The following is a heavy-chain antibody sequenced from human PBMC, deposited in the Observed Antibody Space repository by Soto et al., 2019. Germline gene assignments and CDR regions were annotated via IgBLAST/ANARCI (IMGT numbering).Heavy chain of an antibody. CDR1: GFTFSSYG. CDR3: ARELPVVPNRVIAY. V-gene: IGHV3-33*01. D-gene: IGHD2-15*01. J-gene: IGHJ4*02. Sequence: QVQLVESGGGVVQPGRSLRRSCAASGFTFSSYGMHWVRQAPSKGLEWVAVIWYDGSNKYDADSVKGRFTISSDNSKNTLYLQMTTRRAEGTAWHSLARELPVVPNRVIAYLGQGTLGSVSS. CDR2: IWYDGSNK.